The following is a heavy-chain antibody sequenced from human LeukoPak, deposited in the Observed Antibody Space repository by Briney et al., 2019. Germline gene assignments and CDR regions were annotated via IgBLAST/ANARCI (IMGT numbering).Heavy chain of an antibody. CDR2: IYTTGST. CDR1: GASISSGSYY. D-gene: IGHD6-19*01. CDR3: ARKQWVEYYFES. Sequence: PSQTLSLTCTVSGASISSGSYYWSGIRQPAGKGLEWIGRIYTTGSTNYNPSLKSRVTISLDMSKNQFSLKLSSVTAADTAVYYCARKQWVEYYFESWGRGTQVTVSS. V-gene: IGHV4-61*02. J-gene: IGHJ4*02.